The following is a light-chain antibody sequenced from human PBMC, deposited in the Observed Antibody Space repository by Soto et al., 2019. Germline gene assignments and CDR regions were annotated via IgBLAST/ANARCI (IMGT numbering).Light chain of an antibody. J-gene: IGKJ4*01. V-gene: IGKV3-20*01. Sequence: VVLTQSPGTLSLFPGERATLSCRASQSISGIYLAWYQQKPGQAPRLLIYGASRRATGIPDRFSGSGSGTDFTLTISRLEPEDFAVYYCQQYGSSPTFGGGTKVDIK. CDR1: QSISGIY. CDR2: GAS. CDR3: QQYGSSPT.